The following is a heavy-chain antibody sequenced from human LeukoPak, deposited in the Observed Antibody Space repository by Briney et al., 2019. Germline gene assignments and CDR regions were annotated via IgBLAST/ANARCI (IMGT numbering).Heavy chain of an antibody. Sequence: GGSLRLSCAASGFTFSSYALSWVRQAPGKGLEWVSAISGSGGSTYYADSVKGRFTISRDNSKNTLYLQMNSLRAEDTAVYYCAGSVVAAIQDFQHWGQGTLVTASS. V-gene: IGHV3-23*01. CDR3: AGSVVAAIQDFQH. CDR2: ISGSGGST. D-gene: IGHD2-21*02. CDR1: GFTFSSYA. J-gene: IGHJ1*01.